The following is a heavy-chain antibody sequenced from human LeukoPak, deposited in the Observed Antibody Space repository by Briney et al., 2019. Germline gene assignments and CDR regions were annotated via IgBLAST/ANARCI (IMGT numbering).Heavy chain of an antibody. J-gene: IGHJ3*02. CDR2: ISSSSSYI. CDR3: ARDSLENPPMPTPDDAFDI. CDR1: GFTFSSYS. V-gene: IGHV3-21*01. D-gene: IGHD2-2*01. Sequence: GGSLRLSCAASGFTFSSYSMNWVRQAPGKGLEWVSSISSSSSYIYYADSVKGRFTISRDNAKNSLYLQMNSLRAGDTAVYYCARDSLENPPMPTPDDAFDIWGQGTMVTVSS.